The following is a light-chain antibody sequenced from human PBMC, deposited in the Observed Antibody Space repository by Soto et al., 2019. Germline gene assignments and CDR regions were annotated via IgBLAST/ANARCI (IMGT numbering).Light chain of an antibody. J-gene: IGKJ1*01. CDR1: QSVSSN. Sequence: MVMTQSPATLSVSPGERATISCMASQSVSSNLALYQQKPGQAPGLLIYGAYTRATGIPARFSGSGSGTEFTLTISRLQSEDFAVYYCQQDNNWHRTFGQGTQVEIK. CDR3: QQDNNWHRT. CDR2: GAY. V-gene: IGKV3-15*01.